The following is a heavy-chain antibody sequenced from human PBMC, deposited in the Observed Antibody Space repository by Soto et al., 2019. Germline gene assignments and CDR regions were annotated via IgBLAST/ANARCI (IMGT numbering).Heavy chain of an antibody. Sequence: QVQLVESGGGVVQPGRSLRLSCAASGFTFSSYGMQWVRQAPGKGLEWMAVISNEGDYQYYADSVKGRFTISRDNSKNKLYLQMDTLRPEDTGVYFCAKRRAGSSWYEGDSWGQGTLVTVSS. V-gene: IGHV3-30*18. J-gene: IGHJ4*02. D-gene: IGHD6-13*01. CDR3: AKRRAGSSWYEGDS. CDR1: GFTFSSYG. CDR2: ISNEGDYQ.